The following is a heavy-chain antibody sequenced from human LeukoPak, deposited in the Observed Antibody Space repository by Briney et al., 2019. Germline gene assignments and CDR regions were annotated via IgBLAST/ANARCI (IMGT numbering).Heavy chain of an antibody. V-gene: IGHV3-48*03. D-gene: IGHD2-21*01. CDR1: GFTFSSYE. CDR3: ARLGLYYAFDI. J-gene: IGHJ3*02. CDR2: ISSSGSTI. Sequence: PGGSLRLSCAASGFTFSSYEMNWVRQAPGKGLDWVSYISSSGSTIYYADSVKGRFTISRDNAKNSLYLQMNSLRAEDTAVYYCARLGLYYAFDIWGQGTMVTVYS.